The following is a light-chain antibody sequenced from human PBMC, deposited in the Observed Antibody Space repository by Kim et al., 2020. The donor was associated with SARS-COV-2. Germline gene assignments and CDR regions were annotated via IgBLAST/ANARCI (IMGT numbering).Light chain of an antibody. J-gene: IGKJ1*01. CDR2: GAS. Sequence: EIVMTQSPAALSVSPGERATLSCRASQSVSSNLAWYQQKPGQAPRVLIYGASTRATGIPARFSGSGSGTEFTLTISSLQSEDFAVYYCQQYNNWLRGTFGQGSKVDIK. CDR1: QSVSSN. CDR3: QQYNNWLRGT. V-gene: IGKV3-15*01.